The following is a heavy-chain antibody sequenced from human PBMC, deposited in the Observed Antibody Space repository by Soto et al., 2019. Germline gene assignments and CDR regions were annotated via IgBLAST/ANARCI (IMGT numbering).Heavy chain of an antibody. CDR2: FDPEDGET. J-gene: IGHJ4*02. V-gene: IGHV1-24*01. Sequence: GASVKVSCKVSGYTLTELSMHWVRQAPGKGLEWMGGFDPEDGETVYAQKFQGRVTMTEDTSTDTAYMELSSLRSEDTAVYYCATDPGYGYGDSRDYFDYWGRGTLDTVSS. D-gene: IGHD3-9*01. CDR1: GYTLTELS. CDR3: ATDPGYGYGDSRDYFDY.